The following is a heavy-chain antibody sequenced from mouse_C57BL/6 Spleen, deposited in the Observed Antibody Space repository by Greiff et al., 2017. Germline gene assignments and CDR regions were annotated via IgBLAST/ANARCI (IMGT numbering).Heavy chain of an antibody. CDR1: GFTFSSYA. Sequence: EVKLMESGEGLVKPGGSLKLSCAASGFTFSSYAMSWVRQTPEKRLEWVAYISSGGDYIYYADTVKGRFTISRNNARKTLYLQMSSLKSEDTAMYYCTRGTGYYFDYWGQGTTLTVSS. CDR3: TRGTGYYFDY. CDR2: ISSGGDYI. V-gene: IGHV5-9-1*02. J-gene: IGHJ2*01. D-gene: IGHD4-1*01.